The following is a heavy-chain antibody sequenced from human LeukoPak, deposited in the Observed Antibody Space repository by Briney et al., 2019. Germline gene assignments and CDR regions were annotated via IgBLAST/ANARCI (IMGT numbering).Heavy chain of an antibody. D-gene: IGHD6-19*01. J-gene: IGHJ4*02. CDR3: ARDLEHPVDQYYFDY. CDR1: GFSFSIYG. CDR2: IWYDGSNK. V-gene: IGHV3-33*08. Sequence: PGGSLRLSCAASGFSFSIYGMHWVRQAPGKGLEWVAVIWYDGSNKYYADSVKGRFTISRDNSKNTLYLQMNSLRAEDTAVYYCARDLEHPVDQYYFDYWGQGTLVTVSS.